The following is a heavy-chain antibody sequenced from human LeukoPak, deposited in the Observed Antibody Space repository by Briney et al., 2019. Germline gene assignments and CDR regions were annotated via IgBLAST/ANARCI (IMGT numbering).Heavy chain of an antibody. Sequence: QPGGSLRLSCAASGFTFSSYAMYWVRQAPGKGLKWVSGIFGSGGSTHYADSVKGRFTISRDNSKNTVYLQMNSLRAEDTAVYYCAKTTTGYSSGRFPGWPVDYWGQGTLVTVSS. V-gene: IGHV3-23*01. CDR3: AKTTTGYSSGRFPGWPVDY. CDR2: IFGSGGST. J-gene: IGHJ4*02. D-gene: IGHD6-19*01. CDR1: GFTFSSYA.